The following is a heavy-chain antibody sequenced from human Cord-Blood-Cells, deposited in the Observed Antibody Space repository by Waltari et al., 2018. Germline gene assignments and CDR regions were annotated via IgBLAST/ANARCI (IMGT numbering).Heavy chain of an antibody. CDR1: GYTFTSYY. CDR2: INPSGGST. Sequence: QVQLVQSGAEVKKPGASVKVSCKASGYTFTSYYMHWVRQAPGQGLEWMGIINPSGGSTSYAQKFQGRVTRTRDTSTSTVYMELSSLRSEDTAVYYCASDDPDCSSTSCYDYWGQGTLVTVSS. V-gene: IGHV1-46*01. CDR3: ASDDPDCSSTSCYDY. D-gene: IGHD2-2*01. J-gene: IGHJ4*02.